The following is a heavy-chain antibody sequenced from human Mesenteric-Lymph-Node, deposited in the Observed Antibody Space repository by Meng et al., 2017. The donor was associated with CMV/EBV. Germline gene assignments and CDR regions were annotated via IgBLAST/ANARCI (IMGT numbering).Heavy chain of an antibody. Sequence: GGSLRLSCAASGFIFSRYEMNWVRQAPGKGLEWVSYISSSGSTIYYADSVKGRFTISRDSAKNSLYLQMNSLRAEDTAVYYCARVTHHYDTSGYYILDYWGQGTLVTVSS. CDR3: ARVTHHYDTSGYYILDY. V-gene: IGHV3-48*03. J-gene: IGHJ4*02. D-gene: IGHD3-22*01. CDR1: GFIFSRYE. CDR2: ISSSGSTI.